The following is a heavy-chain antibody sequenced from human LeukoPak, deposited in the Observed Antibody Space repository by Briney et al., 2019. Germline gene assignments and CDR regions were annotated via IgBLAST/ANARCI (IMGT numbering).Heavy chain of an antibody. D-gene: IGHD6-13*01. CDR2: ISGSGGST. V-gene: IGHV3-23*01. Sequence: GGSLRLSCAASGFTFSSYAMSWVRQAPGKGLEWVSAISGSGGSTYYADSVKGRFTISRDNSKNTLYLQMNSLRAEDTAVYYCAKDHPIAAAGGRGLEIYWGQGTLVTVSS. J-gene: IGHJ4*02. CDR3: AKDHPIAAAGGRGLEIY. CDR1: GFTFSSYA.